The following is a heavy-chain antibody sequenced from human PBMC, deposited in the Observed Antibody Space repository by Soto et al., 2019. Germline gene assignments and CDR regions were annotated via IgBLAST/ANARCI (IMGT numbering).Heavy chain of an antibody. D-gene: IGHD6-6*01. CDR1: GGSFSGYY. CDR2: INHSGST. J-gene: IGHJ6*03. V-gene: IGHV4-34*01. Sequence: PSETLALTCAVYGGSFSGYYWSWIRQPPGKGLEWIGEINHSGSTNYNPSLKSRVTISVDTSKNQFSLKLSSVTAADTAVYYCARGRRAARRPNYYYYYMDVWGKGTTVTGSS. CDR3: ARGRRAARRPNYYYYYMDV.